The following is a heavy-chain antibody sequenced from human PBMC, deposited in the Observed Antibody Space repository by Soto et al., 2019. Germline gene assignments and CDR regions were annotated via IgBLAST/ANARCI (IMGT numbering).Heavy chain of an antibody. V-gene: IGHV4-30-2*01. Sequence: QLQLQESGSGLVKPSQTLSLTCAVSGGSISSGGYSWSWIRQPPGKGLEWIGYIYHSGSTYYNPSFKLRVTRPVDRYKIPFPRKLGAVTAADTAVYYGVRVPDVWGQGTTVTFSS. J-gene: IGHJ6*01. CDR1: GGSISSGGYS. CDR2: IYHSGST. CDR3: VRVPDV.